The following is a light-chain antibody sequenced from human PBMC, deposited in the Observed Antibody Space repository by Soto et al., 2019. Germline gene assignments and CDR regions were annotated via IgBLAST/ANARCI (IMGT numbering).Light chain of an antibody. J-gene: IGLJ1*01. CDR2: EGS. Sequence: QSVLTQPASVSGSPGQSITMSCTGTSSDVGSYNLVSWYRQHPGKAPKLMIYEGSKRPSGVSNRFSGSKSGNTASLTISGLQAEDEADYYCCSYAGSSAYVFGTGTKLTVL. CDR3: CSYAGSSAYV. V-gene: IGLV2-23*01. CDR1: SSDVGSYNL.